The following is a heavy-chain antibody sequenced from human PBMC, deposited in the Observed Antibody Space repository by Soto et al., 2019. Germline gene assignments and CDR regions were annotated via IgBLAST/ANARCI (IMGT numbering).Heavy chain of an antibody. CDR1: GSTFSDHY. J-gene: IGHJ3*02. Sequence: GGSLRLSCAASGSTFSDHYMDWVRQAPGKGLEWVGRSGNKANSDTTEYGSSVRGRFTISRDDSWNSLYLQMNSLKTEDTAVYYCTRGYSGIDIYAFDIWGQGTLVTVSS. CDR3: TRGYSGIDIYAFDI. V-gene: IGHV3-72*01. D-gene: IGHD1-26*01. CDR2: SGNKANSDTT.